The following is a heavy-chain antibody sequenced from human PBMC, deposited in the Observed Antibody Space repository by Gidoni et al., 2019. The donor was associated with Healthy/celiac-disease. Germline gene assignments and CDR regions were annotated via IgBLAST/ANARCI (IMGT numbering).Heavy chain of an antibody. D-gene: IGHD5-12*01. CDR2: IRSKAYGGTT. CDR3: TRVVATIVRGEYYFDY. Sequence: EVQLVESGGGLVQPGRSLRLSCTASGFTFVDYAMSWFRQAPGKGLEWVGFIRSKAYGGTTEYAASVKGRFTISRDDSKSIAYLQMNSLKTEDTAVYYCTRVVATIVRGEYYFDYWGQGTLVTVSS. J-gene: IGHJ4*02. CDR1: GFTFVDYA. V-gene: IGHV3-49*03.